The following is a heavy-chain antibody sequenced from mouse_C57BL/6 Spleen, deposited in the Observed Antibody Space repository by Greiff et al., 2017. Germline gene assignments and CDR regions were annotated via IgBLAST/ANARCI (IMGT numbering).Heavy chain of an antibody. V-gene: IGHV1-61*01. CDR1: GFTFTSYW. D-gene: IGHD2-4*01. CDR3: AGSYYDYDGTFFDY. Sequence: VQLVQSGADLVRPGSSLKLSCTASGFTFTSYWMDWVQQSPGQGLEWIGNIYHSDSETHYNQNFKDKDTLTVDKSASSAYMQLSRMTSEDSAVYYCAGSYYDYDGTFFDYWGQGTTLTVSS. J-gene: IGHJ2*01. CDR2: IYHSDSET.